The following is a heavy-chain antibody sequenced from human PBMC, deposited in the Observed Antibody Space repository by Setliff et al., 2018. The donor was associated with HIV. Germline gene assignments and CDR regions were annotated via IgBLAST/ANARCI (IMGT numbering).Heavy chain of an antibody. CDR2: VHYSGST. V-gene: IGHV4-59*11. CDR3: ARGSLYSSSSCFDY. D-gene: IGHD6-13*01. CDR1: SVSITSHY. Sequence: PSETLSLTCSVSSVSITSHYWSWIRQPPGKGLEWIGGVHYSGSTNYNPSLKSRVTMSLYMSEKQVSLSLNSVTAADTAVYYCARGSLYSSSSCFDYWGQGTLVTVSS. J-gene: IGHJ4*02.